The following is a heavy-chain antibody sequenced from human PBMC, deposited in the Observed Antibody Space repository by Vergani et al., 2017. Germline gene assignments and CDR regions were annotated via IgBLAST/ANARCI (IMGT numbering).Heavy chain of an antibody. V-gene: IGHV3-23*01. CDR3: AGPQGTSAYYYGGFDY. CDR2: ISSDGGST. D-gene: IGHD3-22*01. Sequence: EVHLLESGGGLVQSGGSLRLSCAASGFTFSNSAVSWVRQAPGKGLEWVSTISSDGGSTYYADSVKGRFTISRDNSKNTLSLQMNSLTAEDTAIYYCAGPQGTSAYYYGGFDYWGQGILVTVSS. J-gene: IGHJ4*02. CDR1: GFTFSNSA.